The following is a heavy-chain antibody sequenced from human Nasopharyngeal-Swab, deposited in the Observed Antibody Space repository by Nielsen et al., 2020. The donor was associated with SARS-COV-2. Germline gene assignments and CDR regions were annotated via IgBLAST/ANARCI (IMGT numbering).Heavy chain of an antibody. J-gene: IGHJ4*02. Sequence: SETLSLTCTVSGGSISSSSYYWGWIRQPPGKGLEWIGSIYYSGSTYYNLSLKSRVTISVDTSKNQFSLKLSSVTAADTAVYYCARHWVIAVAGISYFDYWGQGTLVTVSS. CDR1: GGSISSSSYY. V-gene: IGHV4-39*01. CDR3: ARHWVIAVAGISYFDY. CDR2: IYYSGST. D-gene: IGHD6-19*01.